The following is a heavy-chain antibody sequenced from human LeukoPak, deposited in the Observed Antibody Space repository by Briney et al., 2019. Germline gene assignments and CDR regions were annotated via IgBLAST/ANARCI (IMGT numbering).Heavy chain of an antibody. CDR1: GFTFSSYW. CDR2: INSDGSST. Sequence: PGGSLRLSCAASGFTFSSYWMHWVRQAPGKGLVWVSRINSDGSSTSYADSVKGRFTISRDNAKNTLYLQMNSLRAEDTAVYYCARDRYGSGSYPTVHYYYGMDVWGQGTTVTVSS. J-gene: IGHJ6*02. CDR3: ARDRYGSGSYPTVHYYYGMDV. V-gene: IGHV3-74*01. D-gene: IGHD3-10*01.